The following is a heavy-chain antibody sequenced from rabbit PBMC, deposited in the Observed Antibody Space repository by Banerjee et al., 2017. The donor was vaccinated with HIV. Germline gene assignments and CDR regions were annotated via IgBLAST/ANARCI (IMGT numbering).Heavy chain of an antibody. Sequence: QEQLVESGGGLVHPEGSLTLTCKASGFDFSNKAVMCWVRQAPGKGLEWIACINAATGKPVYATWAKGRFTISRTSSTTVTLRMTSLTAADRAAYFCARDLVGVIGWNFYLWGPGTLVTVS. D-gene: IGHD1-1*01. CDR3: ARDLVGVIGWNFYL. CDR1: GFDFSNKAV. V-gene: IGHV1S45*01. CDR2: INAATGKP. J-gene: IGHJ4*01.